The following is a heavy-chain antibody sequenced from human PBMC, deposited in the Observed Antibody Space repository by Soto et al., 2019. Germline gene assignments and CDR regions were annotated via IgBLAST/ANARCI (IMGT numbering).Heavy chain of an antibody. V-gene: IGHV4-34*01. CDR3: ARGAGLLWFGELIWFDP. CDR2: INHSGST. CDR1: GGSFSGYY. D-gene: IGHD3-10*01. Sequence: SETLSLTCAVYGGSFSGYYWSWIRQPPGKGLEWIGEINHSGSTNYNPSLKSRVTISVDTSKNQFSLKLSSVTAADTAVYYWARGAGLLWFGELIWFDPWGQGTLVTVSS. J-gene: IGHJ5*02.